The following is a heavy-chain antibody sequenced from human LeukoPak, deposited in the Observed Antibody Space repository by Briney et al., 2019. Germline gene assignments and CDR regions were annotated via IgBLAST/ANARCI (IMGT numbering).Heavy chain of an antibody. Sequence: ASVKVSCKASGGTFSSYAISWVRQAPGQGLEWMGGIIPIFGTANYAQKFQGRVTITADESTSTAYMELNSLRAEDTAVYYCAKDQIADTAMVMVDYWGQGTLVTVSS. CDR1: GGTFSSYA. D-gene: IGHD5-18*01. CDR3: AKDQIADTAMVMVDY. J-gene: IGHJ4*02. V-gene: IGHV1-69*13. CDR2: IIPIFGTA.